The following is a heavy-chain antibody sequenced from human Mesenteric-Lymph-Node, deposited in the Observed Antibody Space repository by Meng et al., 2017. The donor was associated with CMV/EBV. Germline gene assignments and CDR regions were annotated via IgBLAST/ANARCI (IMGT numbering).Heavy chain of an antibody. CDR1: GYTFTAYY. CDR3: ARGGAAAGTSWFDP. Sequence: ASVKVSCKASGYTFTAYYIHWVRQTPGQGLEWMGWINPKSGGTNYSQKFQGRVTMTRDTSITTAYMELSSLRSEDTAVYYCARGGAAAGTSWFDPWGQGTLVTVSS. D-gene: IGHD6-13*01. V-gene: IGHV1-2*02. CDR2: INPKSGGT. J-gene: IGHJ5*02.